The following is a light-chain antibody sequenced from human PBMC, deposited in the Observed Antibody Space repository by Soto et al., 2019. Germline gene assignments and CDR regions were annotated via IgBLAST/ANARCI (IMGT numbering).Light chain of an antibody. V-gene: IGLV1-36*01. CDR2: YDD. J-gene: IGLJ2*01. Sequence: QAVLTQPPSVSEAPRQRVTISCSGSSSNIGNNAVNWYQQLPGKAPKLLIYYDDLLPSGVSDRFSGSKSGTSASLAISGLQSEDEADYYCAPWDDSLNGVVFGGGTKLTVL. CDR3: APWDDSLNGVV. CDR1: SSNIGNNA.